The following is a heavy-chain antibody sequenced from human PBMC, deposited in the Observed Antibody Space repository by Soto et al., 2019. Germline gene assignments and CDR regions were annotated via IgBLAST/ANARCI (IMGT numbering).Heavy chain of an antibody. CDR2: ISYDGSNK. V-gene: IGHV3-30-3*01. D-gene: IGHD6-13*01. CDR3: ARDPSRAAAGDYYYYGMDV. CDR1: GFTFSSYA. Sequence: PGGSLRLSCAASGFTFSSYAMHWVRQAPGKGLEWVAVISYDGSNKYYADSVKGRFTISRDNSKNTLYLQMNSLRAEDTAVYYCARDPSRAAAGDYYYYGMDVWGQGTKVTVSS. J-gene: IGHJ6*02.